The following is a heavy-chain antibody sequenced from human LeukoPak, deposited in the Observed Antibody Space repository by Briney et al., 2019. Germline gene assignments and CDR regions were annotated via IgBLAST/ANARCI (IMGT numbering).Heavy chain of an antibody. D-gene: IGHD5-18*01. V-gene: IGHV3-15*01. CDR1: GFTFRNAS. CDR2: IKRKTDGGTT. Sequence: GGSLRLSCAASGFTFRNASMSWIRQAPGKGLEWVGRIKRKTDGGTTDYAAPVKGRFTISRDDSKNTLYLQMNRLTTEDTAVYFCAHRDTTMVRVDYWGQGTLVTVSS. J-gene: IGHJ4*02. CDR3: AHRDTTMVRVDY.